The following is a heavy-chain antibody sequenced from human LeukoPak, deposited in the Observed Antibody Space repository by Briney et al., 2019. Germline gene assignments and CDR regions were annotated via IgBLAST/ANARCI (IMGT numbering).Heavy chain of an antibody. J-gene: IGHJ4*02. CDR2: ISSSSSYI. CDR1: GFTFSTYA. Sequence: PGGPLRLSCAASGFTFSTYAMTWVRQAPGKGLEWVSSISSSSSYIYYADSVKGRFTISRDNAKNSLYLQMNSLRAEDTAVYYCARDRKEYSSSWYDYWGQGTLVTVSS. D-gene: IGHD6-13*01. CDR3: ARDRKEYSSSWYDY. V-gene: IGHV3-21*01.